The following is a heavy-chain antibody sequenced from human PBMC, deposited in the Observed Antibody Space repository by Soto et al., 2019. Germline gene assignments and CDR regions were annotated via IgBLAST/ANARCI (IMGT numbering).Heavy chain of an antibody. CDR3: ARGGPVIIPAATNWFDP. D-gene: IGHD6-25*01. V-gene: IGHV1-69*06. CDR2: IIPIFGTP. CDR1: GGGFNSYS. Sequence: ASVKVSCKSSGGGFNSYSISWVRQAPGQGLEWMGVIIPIFGTPTYAQKFQGRVTITADKSTSTAYMEVSRLTSEDTAVYYCARGGPVIIPAATNWFDPWGQGTLVTVSS. J-gene: IGHJ5*02.